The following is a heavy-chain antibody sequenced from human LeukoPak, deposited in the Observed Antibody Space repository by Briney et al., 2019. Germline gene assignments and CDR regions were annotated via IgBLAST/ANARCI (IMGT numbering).Heavy chain of an antibody. D-gene: IGHD6-13*01. Sequence: SETLSLTCTVSGGSISSSNYYWGWIRQPPGKGLEWIGTIYYSGSTYCNPSLKSRVTMSLDTSKNQFSLKLSSVTAADTAVYYCARAAYSSGWYTFDYWGQGTLVTVSS. CDR3: ARAAYSSGWYTFDY. J-gene: IGHJ4*02. CDR1: GGSISSSNYY. CDR2: IYYSGST. V-gene: IGHV4-39*07.